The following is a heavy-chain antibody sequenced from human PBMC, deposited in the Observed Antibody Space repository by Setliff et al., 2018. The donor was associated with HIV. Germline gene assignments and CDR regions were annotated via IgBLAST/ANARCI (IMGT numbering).Heavy chain of an antibody. J-gene: IGHJ3*02. D-gene: IGHD3-22*01. Sequence: ETLSLTCTVSGGSTSNEYWSWIRQPPGKGLEWIGYIYGSGSPKYNPSLKSRVTISIDTSKGQISLKLTSVTAADTAMYHCARVYYFDSSGYYQRGDVFDIWGQGTMVTVSS. V-gene: IGHV4-59*01. CDR1: GGSTSNEY. CDR3: ARVYYFDSSGYYQRGDVFDI. CDR2: IYGSGSP.